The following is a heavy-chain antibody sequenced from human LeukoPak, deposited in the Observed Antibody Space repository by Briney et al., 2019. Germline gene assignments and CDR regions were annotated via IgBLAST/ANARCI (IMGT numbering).Heavy chain of an antibody. CDR3: AKDHLALGSSSAWFDP. J-gene: IGHJ5*02. V-gene: IGHV3-33*06. CDR1: GFTFSSYG. D-gene: IGHD6-6*01. Sequence: GRSLRLSCAASGFTFSSYGMHWVRQAPGKGLEWVAVIWYDRSNKYYADSVKGRFTISRDNSKNTLYLQMNSLRAEDTAVYYCAKDHLALGSSSAWFDPWGQGTLVTVSS. CDR2: IWYDRSNK.